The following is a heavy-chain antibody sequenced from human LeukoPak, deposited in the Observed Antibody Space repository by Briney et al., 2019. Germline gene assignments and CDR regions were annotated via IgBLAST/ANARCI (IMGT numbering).Heavy chain of an antibody. Sequence: GASVKVSCKASGYTFTSYGISWVRQAPGQGLEWMGWISAYNGNTNYAQKLQGRVTMTTDTSTSTAYMELRSLRSDDTAVYYCARSRTVLVPAAPMWFDPWGQGTLVTVSS. CDR3: ARSRTVLVPAAPMWFDP. CDR1: GYTFTSYG. CDR2: ISAYNGNT. D-gene: IGHD2-2*01. J-gene: IGHJ5*02. V-gene: IGHV1-18*01.